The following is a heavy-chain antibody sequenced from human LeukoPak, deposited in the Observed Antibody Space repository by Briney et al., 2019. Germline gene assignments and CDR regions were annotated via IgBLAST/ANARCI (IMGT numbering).Heavy chain of an antibody. CDR2: NYYSGST. Sequence: SETLSLTCTVSGGSISSYYWSWIRQPPGKGLEWIGYNYYSGSTNYNPSLKSRVTISVDTSKNQFSLKLSSVTAADTAVYYCARGGKMYSSSWYASNYYGMDVWGQGTTVTVSS. CDR3: ARGGKMYSSSWYASNYYGMDV. D-gene: IGHD6-13*01. V-gene: IGHV4-59*01. CDR1: GGSISSYY. J-gene: IGHJ6*02.